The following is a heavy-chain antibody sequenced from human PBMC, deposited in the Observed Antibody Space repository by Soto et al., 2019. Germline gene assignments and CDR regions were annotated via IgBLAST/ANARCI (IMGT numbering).Heavy chain of an antibody. CDR1: GFTFSSYG. V-gene: IGHV4-39*01. CDR3: ARLPGYCSGDSCRIDY. J-gene: IGHJ4*02. CDR2: IYYSGST. Sequence: QVQLVESGGGVVQPGRSLRLSCAASGFTFSSYGMHWVRQAPGKGLEWIGSIYYSGSTYYNLSLKSRVTISVDTSKNQFSLKLSSVTAADTAVYFCARLPGYCSGDSCRIDYWGQGTLVTVSS. D-gene: IGHD2-15*01.